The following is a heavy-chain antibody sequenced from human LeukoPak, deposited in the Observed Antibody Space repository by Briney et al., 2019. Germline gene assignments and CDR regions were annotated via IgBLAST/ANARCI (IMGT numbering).Heavy chain of an antibody. CDR1: GFNVSSNY. V-gene: IGHV3-66*01. Sequence: GGSLRLSCAASGFNVSSNYMSWVRQAPGKGLEWVSLIYSGGSTYYADSVKGRFIHSRDNSKNTLYLQMNSLRAEDTAVYFCAMHTSGWPFYYYFDLWGRGTLVTVSS. J-gene: IGHJ2*01. CDR2: IYSGGST. D-gene: IGHD6-19*01. CDR3: AMHTSGWPFYYYFDL.